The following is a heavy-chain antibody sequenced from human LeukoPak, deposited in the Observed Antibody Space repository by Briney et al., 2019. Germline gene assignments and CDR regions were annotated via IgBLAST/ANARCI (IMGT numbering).Heavy chain of an antibody. CDR1: GFTFSSYA. V-gene: IGHV3-23*01. Sequence: PGGSLRLSCAASGFTFSSYAMSWVRPAPGKGLEWVSAISGSGGSTYYADSVKGRFTISRDNSKNTLYLQMNSLRAGDTAVYYCAKGDSSGEYYYYYYGMDVWGQGTTVTVSS. CDR3: AKGDSSGEYYYYYYGMDV. J-gene: IGHJ6*02. D-gene: IGHD3-22*01. CDR2: ISGSGGST.